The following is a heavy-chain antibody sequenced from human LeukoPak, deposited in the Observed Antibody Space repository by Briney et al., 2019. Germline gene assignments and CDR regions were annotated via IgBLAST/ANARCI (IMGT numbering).Heavy chain of an antibody. Sequence: PGGSLRLSCAASGFTFSSYGMHWVRQAPGKGLEWVTFIRYDGSNRYYVESVKGRLTVSRDNSKSTLYPQMHSLRNEDTAVYYCAKEVADYGDIHNWGQGTLVTVSS. J-gene: IGHJ4*02. CDR2: IRYDGSNR. V-gene: IGHV3-30*02. CDR3: AKEVADYGDIHN. D-gene: IGHD4-17*01. CDR1: GFTFSSYG.